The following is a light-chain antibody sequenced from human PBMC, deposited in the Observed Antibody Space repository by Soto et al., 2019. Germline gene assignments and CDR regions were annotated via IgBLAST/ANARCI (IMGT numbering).Light chain of an antibody. CDR3: CSYAGNYVV. Sequence: QSALTQPRSVSGSPGQSVTISCTGTSSDVGRYNYVSWYQQHPGKAPKIMIYDVSERPSGVPDRFSASKSGNTASLTISGLQADDEADYYCCSYAGNYVVFGGGTKLTVL. J-gene: IGLJ2*01. CDR1: SSDVGRYNY. V-gene: IGLV2-11*01. CDR2: DVS.